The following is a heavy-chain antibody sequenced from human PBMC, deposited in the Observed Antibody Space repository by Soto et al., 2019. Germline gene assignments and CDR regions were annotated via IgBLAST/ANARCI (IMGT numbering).Heavy chain of an antibody. Sequence: PGGSLRLSCAASGFTFSSYAMSWVRQAPGKGLEWVSAISGSGGSTYYADSVKGRFTISRDNSKNTLYLQMNSLRVEDSAVYYCVRVYRYDQNDYWGQGAQVTVSS. CDR2: ISGSGGST. J-gene: IGHJ4*02. CDR3: VRVYRYDQNDY. D-gene: IGHD3-16*02. CDR1: GFTFSSYA. V-gene: IGHV3-23*01.